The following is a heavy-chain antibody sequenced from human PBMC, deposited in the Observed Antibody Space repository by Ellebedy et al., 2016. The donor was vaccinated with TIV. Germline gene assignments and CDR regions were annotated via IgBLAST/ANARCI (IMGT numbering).Heavy chain of an antibody. CDR2: IIPIFGTA. D-gene: IGHD2-2*01. Sequence: ASVKVSXKASGGTFSSYAISWVRQAPGQGLEWMGGIIPIFGTANYAQKFQGRVTITADGSTSTAYMELSSLRSEDTAVYYCARVEYQLLSAFDIWGQGTMVTVSS. CDR3: ARVEYQLLSAFDI. J-gene: IGHJ3*02. CDR1: GGTFSSYA. V-gene: IGHV1-69*13.